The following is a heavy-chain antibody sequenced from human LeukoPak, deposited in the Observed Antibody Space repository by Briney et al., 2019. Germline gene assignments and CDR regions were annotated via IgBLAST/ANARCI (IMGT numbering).Heavy chain of an antibody. CDR1: GYTFTSYG. D-gene: IGHD2-2*01. CDR2: ISAYNGNT. J-gene: IGHJ3*02. CDR3: ARGKMIVVVPAAMANDAFDI. Sequence: GASVKVSCKASGYTFTSYGISWVRQAPGQGLEWMGWISAYNGNTNYAQKLQGRVTMTTDTSTSTAYTELRSLRSDDTAVYYCARGKMIVVVPAAMANDAFDIWGQGTMVTVSS. V-gene: IGHV1-18*01.